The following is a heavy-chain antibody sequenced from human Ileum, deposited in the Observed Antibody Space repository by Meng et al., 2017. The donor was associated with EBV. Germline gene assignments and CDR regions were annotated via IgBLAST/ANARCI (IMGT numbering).Heavy chain of an antibody. Sequence: QLQESGPGMVKPSGPPSLTCTVSGGSISSSSYYWGWIRQPPGKGLEWIGSIYYSGSTYYNPSLKSRVTISVDTSKNQFSLKLSSVTAADTAVYYCARELMYCSGGSCYPFDYWGQGTLVTVSS. D-gene: IGHD2-15*01. CDR2: IYYSGST. J-gene: IGHJ4*02. CDR1: GGSISSSSYY. V-gene: IGHV4-39*07. CDR3: ARELMYCSGGSCYPFDY.